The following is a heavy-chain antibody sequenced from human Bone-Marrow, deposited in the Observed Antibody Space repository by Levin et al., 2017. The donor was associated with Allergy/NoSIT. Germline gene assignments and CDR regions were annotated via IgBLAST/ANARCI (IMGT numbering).Heavy chain of an antibody. V-gene: IGHV1-2*02. CDR3: ARGRLPVAGTHPFRY. CDR2: INPNSGGT. CDR1: GYTFTDYY. D-gene: IGHD6-19*01. Sequence: ASVKVSCKASGYTFTDYYMHWVRQAPGQGLEWMGWINPNSGGTNYAQKFQGRVTMIRDTSISTAYMELSRLRSDDTAVYYCARGRLPVAGTHPFRYWGQGTLVTVSS. J-gene: IGHJ4*02.